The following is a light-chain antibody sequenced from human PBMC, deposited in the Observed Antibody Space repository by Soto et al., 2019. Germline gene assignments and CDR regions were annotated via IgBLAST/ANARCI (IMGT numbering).Light chain of an antibody. V-gene: IGKV3-15*01. CDR1: QSVSSY. Sequence: EIVMTQSPATLSVSPGERATLSCRASQSVSSYLAWYQQKPGQAPRLLIYGASTRATGVPARFSGSGSGTELTLIISSLQSEDFAVYYCQQCNDWPLITFGQGTRLEAK. CDR3: QQCNDWPLIT. J-gene: IGKJ5*01. CDR2: GAS.